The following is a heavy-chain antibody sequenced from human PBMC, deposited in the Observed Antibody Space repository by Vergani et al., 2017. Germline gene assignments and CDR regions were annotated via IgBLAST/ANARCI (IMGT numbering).Heavy chain of an antibody. V-gene: IGHV1-69*06. CDR1: GGTFSSYA. CDR3: AREWGSVDVLRFLEWLSEEYYDYGIDV. Sequence: QVQLVQSGAEVKKPGSSVKVSCKASGGTFSSYAISWVRQAPGQGLEWMGGFIPIFGTANYAQKFQGRVTITADKSTSTAYMELSSLRSEDTAVYYCAREWGSVDVLRFLEWLSEEYYDYGIDVWGQGTTVTVSS. J-gene: IGHJ6*02. CDR2: FIPIFGTA. D-gene: IGHD3-3*01.